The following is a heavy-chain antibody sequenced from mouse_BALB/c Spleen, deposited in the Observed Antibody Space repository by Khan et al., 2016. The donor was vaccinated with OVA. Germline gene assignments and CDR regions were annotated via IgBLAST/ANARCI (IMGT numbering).Heavy chain of an antibody. V-gene: IGHV3-2*02. CDR2: ITYSGST. J-gene: IGHJ1*01. CDR3: ARRSV. Sequence: EVQLQEPGPGLVKPAQSLSLTCTVTGYSITSDYARNWIRQFPGNKLEWIGYITYSGSTSYNPYFKSRISITRDSSKNQFFLQLNSVTTDDTATYFCARRSVWGAGATVTVSS. CDR1: GYSITSDYA.